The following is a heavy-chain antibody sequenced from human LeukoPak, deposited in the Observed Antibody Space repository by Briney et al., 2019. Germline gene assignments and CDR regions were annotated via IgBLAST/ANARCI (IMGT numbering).Heavy chain of an antibody. CDR1: GFPFSSYA. CDR2: IYSGGGT. CDR3: ARAGGLRIAVAPIDY. J-gene: IGHJ4*02. D-gene: IGHD6-19*01. Sequence: PGGSLRLSCAASGFPFSSYAMSWVRQAPGKGLEWVSVIYSGGGTYYADSVKGRFTISRDNSKNTLYLQMNSLRAEDTAVYYCARAGGLRIAVAPIDYWGQGTLVTVSS. V-gene: IGHV3-53*01.